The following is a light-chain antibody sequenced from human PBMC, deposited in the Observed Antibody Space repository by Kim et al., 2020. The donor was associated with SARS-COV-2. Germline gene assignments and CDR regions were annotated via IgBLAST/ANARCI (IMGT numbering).Light chain of an antibody. J-gene: IGKJ2*01. V-gene: IGKV2-30*02. CDR2: EVS. Sequence: DIVMTQSPLSLPVTLGQPASISCRSSQSLVHSNGNTYLTWFQQRPGQSPRRLIYEVSKRDSGVPDRFSGSGSGSDFTLKISRVEAEDVGIYYCKHGVGWPYTFGQGTKLEI. CDR3: KHGVGWPYT. CDR1: QSLVHSNGNTY.